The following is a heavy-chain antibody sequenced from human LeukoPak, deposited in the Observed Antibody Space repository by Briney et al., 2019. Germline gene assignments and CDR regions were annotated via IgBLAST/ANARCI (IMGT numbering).Heavy chain of an antibody. CDR3: ARVYYGSGSLYYYYYYMDV. V-gene: IGHV3-53*01. CDR1: GFTVSSNY. J-gene: IGHJ6*03. CDR2: IYSGGRT. Sequence: GGSLRLSCAASGFTVSSNYMSWVRQAPGKGLEWVSVIYSGGRTYYADSVKGRFTISRDNSKNTLYLQMNSLRAEDTAVYYCARVYYGSGSLYYYYYYMDVWGKGTTVIISS. D-gene: IGHD3-10*01.